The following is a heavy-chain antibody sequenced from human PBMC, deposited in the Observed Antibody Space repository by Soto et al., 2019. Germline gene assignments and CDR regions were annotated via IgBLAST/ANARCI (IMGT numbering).Heavy chain of an antibody. D-gene: IGHD6-13*01. J-gene: IGHJ6*02. V-gene: IGHV5-51*01. CDR3: ARRRQQQPFGMDV. Sequence: GESLKISCKGSGYSFTSYWIGWVRQMPGKGLEWMGIIYPDDSDTRYSPSFQGQVTISADKSISTAYLQWSSLKASDTAMYYCARRRQQQPFGMDVWGQGTTVPVSS. CDR1: GYSFTSYW. CDR2: IYPDDSDT.